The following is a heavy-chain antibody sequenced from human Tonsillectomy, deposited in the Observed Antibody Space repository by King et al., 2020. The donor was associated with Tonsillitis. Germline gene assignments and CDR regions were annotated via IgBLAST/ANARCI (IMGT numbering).Heavy chain of an antibody. CDR1: GFTFSSYE. CDR3: ARDRNYDYVWGSYRPDAFDI. V-gene: IGHV3-48*03. CDR2: ISSSGSTI. D-gene: IGHD3-16*02. J-gene: IGHJ3*02. Sequence: DVQLVESGGGLVQPGGSLRLSCAASGFTFSSYEMNWVRQAPGKGLEWVSYISSSGSTIYYADSVKGRFTISRDNAKNSLYLQMNSLRAEDTAVYYCARDRNYDYVWGSYRPDAFDIWGQGTMVTVSS.